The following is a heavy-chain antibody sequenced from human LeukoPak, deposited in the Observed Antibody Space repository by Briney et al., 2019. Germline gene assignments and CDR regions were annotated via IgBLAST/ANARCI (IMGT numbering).Heavy chain of an antibody. CDR3: VTLAKAAIGYYYYYYGMDV. CDR1: GYTLTELS. J-gene: IGHJ6*02. CDR2: FDPEDGET. V-gene: IGHV1-24*01. Sequence: ASVKVSCKVSGYTLTELSMHWVRQAPGKGLEWMGGFDPEDGETIYAQKFQGRVTMTEDTSTDTAYMELSSLRSEDTAVYYCVTLAKAAIGYYYYYYGMDVWGQGTTVTVSS. D-gene: IGHD2-2*01.